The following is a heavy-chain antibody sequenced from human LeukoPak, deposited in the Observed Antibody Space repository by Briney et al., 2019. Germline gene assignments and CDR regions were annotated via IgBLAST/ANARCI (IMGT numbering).Heavy chain of an antibody. CDR2: FDPEDGET. V-gene: IGHV1-24*01. J-gene: IGHJ4*02. CDR3: ARASDGDYDFDY. CDR1: GYTLTELS. D-gene: IGHD4-17*01. Sequence: ASVKVSCKVSGYTLTELSMHWVRQAPGKGLEWMGGFDPEDGETIYAQKFQGRVTMTEDTSTDTAYMELSSLRSEDTAVYYCARASDGDYDFDYWGQGTLVTVSS.